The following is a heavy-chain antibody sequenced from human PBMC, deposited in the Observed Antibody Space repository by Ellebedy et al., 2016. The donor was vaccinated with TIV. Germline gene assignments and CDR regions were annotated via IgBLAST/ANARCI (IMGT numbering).Heavy chain of an antibody. J-gene: IGHJ3*02. CDR1: GFTFYSYW. V-gene: IGHV3-74*01. Sequence: GESLKISCAASGFTFYSYWMHWVRQVPGKGLVWVSRITGDGSSTAYADSVQGRFTVSRDNAKNTLYLQMNSLRVEDTAVYYCARPPPNTGGDAFDIWGQGTIVTVSS. D-gene: IGHD7-27*01. CDR2: ITGDGSST. CDR3: ARPPPNTGGDAFDI.